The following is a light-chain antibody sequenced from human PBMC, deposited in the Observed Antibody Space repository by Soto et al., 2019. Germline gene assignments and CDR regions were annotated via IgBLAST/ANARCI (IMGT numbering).Light chain of an antibody. CDR1: SSDVGIYNY. V-gene: IGLV2-14*01. Sequence: QSVLTQPASVSGSPGQSIAISCTGTSSDVGIYNYVSWYQQHPGKVPKLIIYEVTNRPSGVSNRFSGSKSGTSASLAISGLQSEDEADYYCAAWDDGLHDYVFGAGTKVTVL. CDR3: AAWDDGLHDYV. CDR2: EVT. J-gene: IGLJ1*01.